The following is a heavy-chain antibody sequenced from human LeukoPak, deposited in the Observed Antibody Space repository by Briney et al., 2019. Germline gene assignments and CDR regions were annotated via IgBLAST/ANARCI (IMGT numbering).Heavy chain of an antibody. J-gene: IGHJ6*02. CDR2: IYYSGST. Sequence: SETLSLTCTVSGGSISSYYWSWIRQPPGKGLEWIGYIYYSGSTNYNPSLKSRVTISVDTSKNQFSLKLSSVTAADTAVYYCARGRDCSSTSCYSSYYYYGMDVWGQGTTVTVSS. D-gene: IGHD2-2*02. CDR1: GGSISSYY. V-gene: IGHV4-59*01. CDR3: ARGRDCSSTSCYSSYYYYGMDV.